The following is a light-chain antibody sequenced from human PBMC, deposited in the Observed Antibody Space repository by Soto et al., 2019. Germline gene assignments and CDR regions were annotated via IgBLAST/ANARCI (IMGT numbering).Light chain of an antibody. CDR1: SSDLGGLNY. Sequence: QSALTQPASVSGSPGQSITIPCSGRSSDLGGLNYVSWYQQHPGKVPKLIIYTVDNRPSGISDRFSASKSGNTASLTISGLQAEDEAHYYCSSYTTVPSPQWVFAGGTKVTVL. CDR3: SSYTTVPSPQWV. CDR2: TVD. J-gene: IGLJ3*02. V-gene: IGLV2-14*01.